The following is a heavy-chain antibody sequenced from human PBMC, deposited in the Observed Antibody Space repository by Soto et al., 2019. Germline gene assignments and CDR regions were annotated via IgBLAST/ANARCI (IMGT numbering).Heavy chain of an antibody. V-gene: IGHV3-33*01. Sequence: GGSLRLSCAASGFTFSSYGMHWVRQAPGKGLEWVAVIWYDGSNKYYADSVKGRFTISRDNSKNTLYLQMNSLRAEDTAVYYCAREITPGGFYSSSRLIDYWGQGTLVTVSS. CDR2: IWYDGSNK. CDR3: AREITPGGFYSSSRLIDY. CDR1: GFTFSSYG. D-gene: IGHD6-13*01. J-gene: IGHJ4*02.